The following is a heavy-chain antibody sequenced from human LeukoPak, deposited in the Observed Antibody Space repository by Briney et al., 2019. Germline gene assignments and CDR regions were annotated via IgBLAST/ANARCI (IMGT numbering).Heavy chain of an antibody. D-gene: IGHD3-22*01. J-gene: IGHJ4*02. Sequence: ASVKVSCKVSGYTLTELSMHWVRQAPGQGLEWMGIINPSGGSTSYAQKFQGRVTMTRDTSTSTVYMELSSLRSEDTAVYYCARLDYDSSGYYPDYWGQGTLVTVSS. CDR2: INPSGGST. V-gene: IGHV1-46*01. CDR1: GYTLTELS. CDR3: ARLDYDSSGYYPDY.